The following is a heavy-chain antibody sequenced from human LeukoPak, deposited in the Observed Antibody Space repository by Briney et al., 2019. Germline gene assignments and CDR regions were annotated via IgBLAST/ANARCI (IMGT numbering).Heavy chain of an antibody. V-gene: IGHV4-39*01. CDR3: ARLPRSDIAVAGPIDY. CDR2: IYYNGGT. D-gene: IGHD6-19*01. J-gene: IGHJ4*02. CDR1: GGSISSSSYY. Sequence: SETLSLTCTLSGGSISSSSYYWGWIRQPPGKGPEWIGSIYYNGGTYYNPSLKSRVTISVDTSKNQFSLKLRSVTAADTAVYYCARLPRSDIAVAGPIDYWGQGTLVTVSS.